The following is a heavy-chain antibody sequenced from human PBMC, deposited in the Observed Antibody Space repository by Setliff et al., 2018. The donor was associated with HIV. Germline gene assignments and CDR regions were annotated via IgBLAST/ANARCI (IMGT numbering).Heavy chain of an antibody. CDR1: GGSFNDYY. CDR3: ASRIYYYDTYRVLREEGFDP. J-gene: IGHJ5*02. D-gene: IGHD3-22*01. V-gene: IGHV4-34*01. Sequence: KSSETLSLTCAVYGGSFNDYYWTWIRQSPGKRLEWIGEVNLSGGSKSNPSLKSRVTLSLDTSKNQFSLNLTSVTAADTAVYYCASRIYYYDTYRVLREEGFDPWGQGTLVTVSS. CDR2: VNLSGGS.